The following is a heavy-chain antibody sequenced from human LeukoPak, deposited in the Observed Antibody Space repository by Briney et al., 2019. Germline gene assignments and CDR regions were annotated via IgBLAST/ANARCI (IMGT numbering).Heavy chain of an antibody. CDR3: ARRTIRAKKGILDY. J-gene: IGHJ4*02. CDR2: INHSGST. CDR1: GGSFSGYY. D-gene: IGHD2-2*02. Sequence: SETLSLTCAVYGGSFSGYYWSWIRQPPGKGLEWIGEINHSGSTNYNPSLKSRVTISVDTSKNQFSLKLSSVTAADTAVYYCARRTIRAKKGILDYWGQGTLVTVSS. V-gene: IGHV4-34*01.